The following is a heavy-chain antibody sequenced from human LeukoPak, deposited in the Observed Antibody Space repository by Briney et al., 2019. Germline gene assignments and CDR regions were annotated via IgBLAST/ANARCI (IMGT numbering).Heavy chain of an antibody. D-gene: IGHD3-22*01. CDR2: INHSGST. CDR1: SESFSTYY. J-gene: IGHJ4*02. Sequence: SETLSLTCAVYSESFSTYYWNWIRQPPGKGLEWMGVINHSGSTTYNPSLKSRVTISVDTSKNQFSLKLSSVTAADTAVYYCAREGLETYYYDSSGYYSRGGLDYWGQGTLVTVSS. V-gene: IGHV4-34*01. CDR3: AREGLETYYYDSSGYYSRGGLDY.